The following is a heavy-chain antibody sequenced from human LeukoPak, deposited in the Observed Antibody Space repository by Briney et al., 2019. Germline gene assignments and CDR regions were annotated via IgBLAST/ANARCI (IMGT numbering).Heavy chain of an antibody. CDR3: ARGSIPTQNWFDP. Sequence: SETLSLTRPVSGGSLRSYYWSWIRQPPGKGLEWIGYIYYSGSTNYNPSLKSRVTISVDTSKNQFSLKLSTVTTADTAIYYCARGSIPTQNWFDPWGQGTPVTVSS. D-gene: IGHD2-2*01. J-gene: IGHJ5*02. CDR1: GGSLRSYY. CDR2: IYYSGST. V-gene: IGHV4-59*01.